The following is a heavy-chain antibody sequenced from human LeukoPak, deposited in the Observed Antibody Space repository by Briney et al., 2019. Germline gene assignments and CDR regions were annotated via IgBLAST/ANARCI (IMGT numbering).Heavy chain of an antibody. CDR2: XYSGGST. D-gene: IGHD2-21*02. Sequence: GGSLRLSCAASGFTVSSNYMSWVRQAPGKGLXXXXXXYSGGSTYYADSVKGRFTISRDNSKNTLYLQMNSLRAEDTAVYYCAGGSVVTASLDGMDVWGQGTTVTVSS. CDR1: GFTVSSNY. J-gene: IGHJ6*02. CDR3: AGGSVVTASLDGMDV. V-gene: IGHV3-66*02.